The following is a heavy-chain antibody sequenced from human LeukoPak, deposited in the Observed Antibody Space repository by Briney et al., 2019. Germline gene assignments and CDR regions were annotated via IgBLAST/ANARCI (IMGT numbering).Heavy chain of an antibody. Sequence: ASVKVSCKASGYTFTSYHLHWVRQAPGQGLEWMGIINPSGGNTNYAQKFQDRVTMTRDTSTSTVYMQLSSLRSEDTAVYYCARDEMDSLDYWGQGTLVTVSS. CDR2: INPSGGNT. V-gene: IGHV1-46*01. J-gene: IGHJ4*02. CDR1: GYTFTSYH. D-gene: IGHD5-24*01. CDR3: ARDEMDSLDY.